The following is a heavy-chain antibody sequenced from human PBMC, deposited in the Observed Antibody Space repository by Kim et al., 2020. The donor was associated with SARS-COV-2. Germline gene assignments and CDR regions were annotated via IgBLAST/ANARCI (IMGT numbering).Heavy chain of an antibody. V-gene: IGHV3-21*01. CDR1: GFTFSSYS. D-gene: IGHD5-18*01. CDR2: ISSSSSYI. J-gene: IGHJ4*02. Sequence: GGSLRLSCAASGFTFSSYSMNWVRQAPGKGLEWVSSISSSSSYIYYADSVKGRFTISRDNAKNSLYLQMNSLRAEDTAVYYCARSSGYSYDLLTYWGQGTLVTVSS. CDR3: ARSSGYSYDLLTY.